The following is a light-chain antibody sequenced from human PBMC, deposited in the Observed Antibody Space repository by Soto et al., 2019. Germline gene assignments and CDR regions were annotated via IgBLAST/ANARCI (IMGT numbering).Light chain of an antibody. CDR3: QQLSSYPIT. CDR2: TTS. V-gene: IGKV1-9*01. J-gene: IGKJ5*01. Sequence: IQLTQSPSSLSASVGDRVTITCRASQDLRGYLAWYQQKPGKAPKLLIYTTSTLQSGVPSRFRGSGSGTDFTLTISSLQPEDFATYYCQQLSSYPITFGQGTRREIK. CDR1: QDLRGY.